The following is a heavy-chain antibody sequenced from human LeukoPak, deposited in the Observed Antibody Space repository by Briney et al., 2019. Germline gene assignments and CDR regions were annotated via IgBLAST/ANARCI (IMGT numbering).Heavy chain of an antibody. Sequence: ASVKVSCKASGYTFTGYYMHWVRQAPGQGLEWMGWINPNSGGTYYAQKFQGRVTMTRGTSISSAYMELSSLRSDDTAVYYCARVWPCSNGVCPDVFEYWGQGTLVTVSS. J-gene: IGHJ4*02. D-gene: IGHD2-8*01. V-gene: IGHV1-2*02. CDR1: GYTFTGYY. CDR2: INPNSGGT. CDR3: ARVWPCSNGVCPDVFEY.